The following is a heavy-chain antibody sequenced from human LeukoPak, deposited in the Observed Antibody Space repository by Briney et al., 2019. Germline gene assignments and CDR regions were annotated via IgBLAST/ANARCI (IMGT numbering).Heavy chain of an antibody. CDR1: GFTFSSYG. V-gene: IGHV3-20*04. D-gene: IGHD6-13*01. CDR2: INWNGGST. J-gene: IGHJ4*02. Sequence: PGGSLRLSCAASGFTFSSYGMHWVRQAPGKGLEWVSGINWNGGSTGYADSVKGRFTISRDNAKNSLYLQMNSLRAEDTALYYCARGEETLIAAAGDRFDYWGQGTLVTVSS. CDR3: ARGEETLIAAAGDRFDY.